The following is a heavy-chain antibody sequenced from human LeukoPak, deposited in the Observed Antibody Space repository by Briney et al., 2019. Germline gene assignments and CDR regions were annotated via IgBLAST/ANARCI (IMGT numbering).Heavy chain of an antibody. J-gene: IGHJ4*02. D-gene: IGHD4-17*01. CDR3: ARDPWDYGGPSGSFDY. CDR2: INPSGGST. CDR1: GYTFTSYY. Sequence: GASVKVSCKASGYTFTSYYMHWVRRAPGQGLEWMGIINPSGGSTSYAQKFQGRVTMTRDTSTSTVYMELSSLRSEDTAVYYCARDPWDYGGPSGSFDYWGQGTLVTVSS. V-gene: IGHV1-46*01.